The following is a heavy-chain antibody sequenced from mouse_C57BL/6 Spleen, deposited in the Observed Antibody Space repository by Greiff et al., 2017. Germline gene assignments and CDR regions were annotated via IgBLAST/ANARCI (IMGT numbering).Heavy chain of an antibody. CDR2: ISSGGSYT. V-gene: IGHV5-6*01. Sequence: EVNVVESGGDLVKPGGSLKLSCAASGFTFSSYGMSWVRQTPDKRLDWVATISSGGSYTYYPDSVKGRFTISRDNAKNTLYLQMSSLKSEDTAMYYCARHESGWFAYWGQGTLVTVSA. CDR3: ARHESGWFAY. CDR1: GFTFSSYG. D-gene: IGHD3-2*02. J-gene: IGHJ3*01.